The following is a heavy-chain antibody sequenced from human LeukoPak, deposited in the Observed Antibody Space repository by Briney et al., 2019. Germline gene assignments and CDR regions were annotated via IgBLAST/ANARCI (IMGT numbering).Heavy chain of an antibody. Sequence: GGSLRLSCAASGFTFDNYAMHWVRQAPGKGLEWRSIISWNSGYIGYADSVKGRFTISRDNAKKSLDLQMNSLRAEDTAFYYCAKVRGTYSSGYFFVYWGQGTLVTVSS. CDR2: ISWNSGYI. V-gene: IGHV3-9*01. CDR1: GFTFDNYA. CDR3: AKVRGTYSSGYFFVY. D-gene: IGHD6-19*01. J-gene: IGHJ4*02.